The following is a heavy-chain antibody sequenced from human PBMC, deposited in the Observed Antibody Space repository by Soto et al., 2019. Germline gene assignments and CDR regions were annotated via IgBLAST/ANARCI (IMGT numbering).Heavy chain of an antibody. CDR3: AKMYTSGWYDYFDL. CDR1: GFTFSSYG. V-gene: IGHV3-30*18. Sequence: QPGGSLRLSCAASGFTFSSYGMHWVRQTPGKGLEWVAVISHDGSNEYYADSVKGRFTISRDNSKNTVYLQMNSLRSEDTAVYYCAKMYTSGWYDYFDLWGHGA. CDR2: ISHDGSNE. D-gene: IGHD6-19*01. J-gene: IGHJ4*01.